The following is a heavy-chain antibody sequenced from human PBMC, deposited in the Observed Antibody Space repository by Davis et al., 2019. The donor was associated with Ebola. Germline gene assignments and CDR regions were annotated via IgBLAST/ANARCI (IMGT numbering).Heavy chain of an antibody. Sequence: SETLSLTCAVSGGSISSSNWWSWVRQPPGKGLEWIGEIYHSGSTNYNPSLKSRVTISVDTSKNQFSLKLSSVTAADTAVYYCARTAMGIAAPWGQGTLVTVSS. CDR2: IYHSGST. D-gene: IGHD6-13*01. CDR3: ARTAMGIAAP. V-gene: IGHV4-4*02. CDR1: GGSISSSNW. J-gene: IGHJ5*02.